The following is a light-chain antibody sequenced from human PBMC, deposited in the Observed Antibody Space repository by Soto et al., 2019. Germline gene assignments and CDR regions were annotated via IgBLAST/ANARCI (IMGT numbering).Light chain of an antibody. CDR1: QSISAW. Sequence: DIQMTQSPSTLSASVGDRVTITCRASQSISAWLAWYQQKPGKVPKLLIYRASTLESGVPSRFSGSESGTEFTLTISSLQPDDFATYYCQQYNSYSGFGGGTKVDIK. V-gene: IGKV1-5*03. CDR3: QQYNSYSG. J-gene: IGKJ4*01. CDR2: RAS.